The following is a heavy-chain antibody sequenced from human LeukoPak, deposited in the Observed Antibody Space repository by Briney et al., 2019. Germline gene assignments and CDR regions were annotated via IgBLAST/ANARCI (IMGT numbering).Heavy chain of an antibody. CDR1: GGSISSSSYS. J-gene: IGHJ5*02. CDR3: AAEGLLTGTGP. Sequence: SETLSLTCTVSGGSISSSSYSWGWIRQPPGKGLEWIGNIYNSGSTYSNPSLKSRVTMSVDTSQNQFSLKMTSVTAADTAVYYCAAEGLLTGTGPWGQGTLVTVSS. D-gene: IGHD1-7*01. V-gene: IGHV4-39*07. CDR2: IYNSGST.